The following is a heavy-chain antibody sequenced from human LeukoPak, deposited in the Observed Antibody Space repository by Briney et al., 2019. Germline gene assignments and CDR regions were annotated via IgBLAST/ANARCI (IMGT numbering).Heavy chain of an antibody. V-gene: IGHV3-66*01. Sequence: GGALRLSCAASGFTVSSNYMSWVRQAPGKGLEWVSVIYSGGSTYYADSVKGRFTISRDNAKNSLFLQMNSLRAEDTAVYYCARDLSGSYHTPFGYWGQGTLVTVSS. CDR3: ARDLSGSYHTPFGY. J-gene: IGHJ4*02. CDR2: IYSGGST. D-gene: IGHD1-26*01. CDR1: GFTVSSNY.